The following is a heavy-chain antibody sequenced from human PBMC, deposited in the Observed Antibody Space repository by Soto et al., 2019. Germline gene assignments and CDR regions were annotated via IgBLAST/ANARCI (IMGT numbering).Heavy chain of an antibody. CDR2: IYYSGRT. V-gene: IGHV4-30-4*01. J-gene: IGHJ5*02. D-gene: IGHD3-10*01. CDR3: ARVRYYYGSGTYYGWFDP. CDR1: GCSISSGDYY. Sequence: PSETLSLTCTVSGCSISSGDYYWSWIRQPPGKGLEWIGYIYYSGRTYYNPSLKSRVTISVDTSKNQFSLKLTSVTAADTAVYYCARVRYYYGSGTYYGWFDPWGQGTLVTVSS.